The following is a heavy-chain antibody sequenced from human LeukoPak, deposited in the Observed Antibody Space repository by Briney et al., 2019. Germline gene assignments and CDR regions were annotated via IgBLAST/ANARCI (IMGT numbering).Heavy chain of an antibody. J-gene: IGHJ4*02. V-gene: IGHV3-23*01. Sequence: GGSLRLSCAASGFTFSSYAMSWVRQAPGKGLEWVSAISGSGGSTYYADSLKGRFTISRDNSKNTLYLQMNSLRAEDTAVYYCAKVLYYDILTGQVGDFDYWGQGTLVTVSS. CDR3: AKVLYYDILTGQVGDFDY. D-gene: IGHD3-9*01. CDR2: ISGSGGST. CDR1: GFTFSSYA.